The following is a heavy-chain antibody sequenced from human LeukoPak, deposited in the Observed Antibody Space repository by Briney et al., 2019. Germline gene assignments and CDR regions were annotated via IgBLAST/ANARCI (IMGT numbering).Heavy chain of an antibody. D-gene: IGHD5-18*01. CDR3: AKGGYSYGRAWFDP. CDR1: GFTFDDYA. J-gene: IGHJ5*02. V-gene: IGHV3-9*01. Sequence: QSGRSLRLSCAASGFTFDDYAMHWVRQAPGKGLEWVSGISWNSGSIGYADSVKGRFTISRDNAENSLYLQMNSLRAEDTALYYCAKGGYSYGRAWFDPWGQGTLVTVSS. CDR2: ISWNSGSI.